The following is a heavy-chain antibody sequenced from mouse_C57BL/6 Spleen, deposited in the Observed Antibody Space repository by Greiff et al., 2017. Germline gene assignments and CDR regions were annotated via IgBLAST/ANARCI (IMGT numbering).Heavy chain of an antibody. J-gene: IGHJ4*01. D-gene: IGHD1-1*01. Sequence: VQLQQSGAELVRPGASVTLSCKASGYTFTDYEMHWVKQTPVHGLEWIGAIDPETGGTAYNQKFKGKAILTADKSSSTAYMELRSLTSEDSAVYYCTRYYGSSYGYAMDYWGQGTSVTVSS. V-gene: IGHV1-15*01. CDR1: GYTFTDYE. CDR3: TRYYGSSYGYAMDY. CDR2: IDPETGGT.